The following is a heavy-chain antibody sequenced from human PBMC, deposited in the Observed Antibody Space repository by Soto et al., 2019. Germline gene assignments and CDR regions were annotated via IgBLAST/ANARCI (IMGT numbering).Heavy chain of an antibody. CDR3: ARAPNYGGTSFNYYYYGMDV. Sequence: SETLPLTCAVYGGSFSGYYWSWIRQPPGKGLGWIGEINHSGSTNYNPSLKSRVTISVDTSKNQFSLKLSSVTAADTAVYYCARAPNYGGTSFNYYYYGMDVWGQGTTVTVSS. D-gene: IGHD2-15*01. J-gene: IGHJ6*02. CDR1: GGSFSGYY. V-gene: IGHV4-34*01. CDR2: INHSGST.